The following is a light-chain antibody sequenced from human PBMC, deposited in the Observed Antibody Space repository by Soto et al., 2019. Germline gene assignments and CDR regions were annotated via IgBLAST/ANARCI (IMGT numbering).Light chain of an antibody. CDR1: QGIRTD. CDR2: AAS. Sequence: AIQMTQSPSSLSESIGDRVTITCRASQGIRTDLGWYQQKPGTAPKLLIYAASTLQSGVPSRFSGSGSGTDFTLTISSLKPEDLATYYCLQDDSYIQTFGQGTKVEIK. J-gene: IGKJ1*01. CDR3: LQDDSYIQT. V-gene: IGKV1-6*01.